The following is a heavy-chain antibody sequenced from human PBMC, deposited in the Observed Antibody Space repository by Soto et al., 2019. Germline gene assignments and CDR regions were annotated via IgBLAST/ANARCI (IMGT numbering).Heavy chain of an antibody. D-gene: IGHD6-19*01. CDR3: ARDVKERIAVAGSNWFDP. J-gene: IGHJ5*02. CDR2: IIPIFGTA. CDR1: GGTFSSYA. Sequence: GASVKVSCKASGGTFSSYAISWVRQAPGQGLEWMGGIIPIFGTANYAQKFQGRVTITADESTSTAYMELSSLRSEDTAVYYCARDVKERIAVAGSNWFDPWGQGTLVTVSS. V-gene: IGHV1-69*13.